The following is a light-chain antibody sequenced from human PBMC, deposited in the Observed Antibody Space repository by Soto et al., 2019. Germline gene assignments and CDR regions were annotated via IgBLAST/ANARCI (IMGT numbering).Light chain of an antibody. CDR3: CSYGGSYTLV. CDR1: SSDIGGYNY. J-gene: IGLJ2*01. V-gene: IGLV2-11*01. CDR2: DVS. Sequence: QSALTQPRSVSGSPGQSVTISCAGTSSDIGGYNYVSWYQQHPGKAPKLMIYDVSKRPSGVPDRFSGSKSGNTASLTISGLQAEDEADYFCCSYGGSYTLVFGGGTKLTVL.